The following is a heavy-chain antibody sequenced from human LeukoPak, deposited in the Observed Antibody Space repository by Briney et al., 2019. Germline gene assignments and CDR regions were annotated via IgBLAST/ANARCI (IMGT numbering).Heavy chain of an antibody. CDR1: GFTFKKYW. CDR3: ARETPRRGETRDGYR. D-gene: IGHD5-24*01. CDR2: IKEDGSET. J-gene: IGHJ4*02. Sequence: GGSLRLSCAASGFTFKKYWMNWVRQVPGKGLECLANIKEDGSETYYADSVKGRFTISRDNPKNLLFLQINSLRVEDTAVYYCARETPRRGETRDGYRWGQGTLVAVSS. V-gene: IGHV3-7*01.